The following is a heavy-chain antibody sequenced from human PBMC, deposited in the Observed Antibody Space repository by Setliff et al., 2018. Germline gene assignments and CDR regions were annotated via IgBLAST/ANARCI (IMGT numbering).Heavy chain of an antibody. CDR1: GVTFSRHA. Sequence: GGSLRLSCAASGVTFSRHAMHWVRQAPGKGLEWVAVLSNDGSDEHYADSVKGRFNISRDNSKNTLYLQMNSLRAEDTAVYYCARTYCSDTSCYDYYYYMDVWGKGTTVTVSS. CDR2: LSNDGSDE. J-gene: IGHJ6*03. CDR3: ARTYCSDTSCYDYYYYMDV. V-gene: IGHV3-30*01. D-gene: IGHD2-2*01.